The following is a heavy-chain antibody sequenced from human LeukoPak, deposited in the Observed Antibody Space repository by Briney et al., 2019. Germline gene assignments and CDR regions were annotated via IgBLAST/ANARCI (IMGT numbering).Heavy chain of an antibody. D-gene: IGHD2-21*02. J-gene: IGHJ4*02. Sequence: PGGTLRLSCAASGFTFSSYSMSWVRLAPGKGLEWVAGISGSGSRTHYADSVKGRFTTSRDNSQNTLYLQMNSLRAEDTAIYYCAEGVTFDTIRGRFDYWGQGTQVTVSS. CDR1: GFTFSSYS. V-gene: IGHV3-23*01. CDR3: AEGVTFDTIRGRFDY. CDR2: ISGSGSRT.